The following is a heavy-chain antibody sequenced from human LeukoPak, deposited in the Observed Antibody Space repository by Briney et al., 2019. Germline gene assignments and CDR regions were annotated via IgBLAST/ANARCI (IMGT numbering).Heavy chain of an antibody. V-gene: IGHV4-59*01. CDR3: ARGTTVTTWGYYYYFMDV. D-gene: IGHD4-17*01. Sequence: PSETLSLTCTVSGGSISSCYWSWLRQPPGKELEWMGYIYYSGSAHYNPSLKSGVTISVGTYKHQLSLQLSSVTAADTAVYYCARGTTVTTWGYYYYFMDVWGKGTTVTICS. CDR1: GGSISSCY. CDR2: IYYSGSA. J-gene: IGHJ6*03.